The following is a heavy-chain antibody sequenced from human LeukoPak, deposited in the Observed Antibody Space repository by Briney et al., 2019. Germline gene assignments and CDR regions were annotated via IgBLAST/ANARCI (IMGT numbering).Heavy chain of an antibody. CDR2: IYYSGST. J-gene: IGHJ4*02. V-gene: IGHV4-61*01. CDR3: ARDQDYGDYVFDY. D-gene: IGHD4-17*01. CDR1: GGSVNSSSYY. Sequence: SETLSLTCTVSGGSVNSSSYYWSWIGQPPGKGLEWIGYIYYSGSTNYNPSLKSRVTISVDTSKNQFSLKLSSVTAADTAVYYCARDQDYGDYVFDYWGQGTLVTVSS.